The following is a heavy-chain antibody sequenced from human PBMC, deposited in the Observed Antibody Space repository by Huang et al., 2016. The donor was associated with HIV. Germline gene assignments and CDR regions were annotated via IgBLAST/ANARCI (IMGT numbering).Heavy chain of an antibody. Sequence: QVQLRQWGAGLVKPSETLSLTCAVYGGSFSGYYWTWIRQSPGTGLEWIGGINHIVTTNNQPSLKSRVTISKDPAKNQFSLQLTSVSAADTGVYFCARETAADSAWYGVYYFDYWGEGALVTVTS. V-gene: IGHV4-34*01. D-gene: IGHD6-19*01. J-gene: IGHJ4*02. CDR3: ARETAADSAWYGVYYFDY. CDR1: GGSFSGYY. CDR2: INHIVTT.